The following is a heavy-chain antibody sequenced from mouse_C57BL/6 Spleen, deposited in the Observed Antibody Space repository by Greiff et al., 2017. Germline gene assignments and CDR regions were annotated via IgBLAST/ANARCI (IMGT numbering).Heavy chain of an antibody. V-gene: IGHV1-55*01. CDR1: GYTFTSYW. D-gene: IGHD4-1*01. CDR2: IYPGSGST. J-gene: IGHJ2*01. Sequence: QVQLQQPGAELVKPGASVKMSCKASGYTFTSYWITWVKQRPGQGLEWIGDIYPGSGSTNYNEKFKSKATLTVDTSSNTAYMQNSSLTSEDSAVYYCASSITGLFDDWGQGTTLTVSS. CDR3: ASSITGLFDD.